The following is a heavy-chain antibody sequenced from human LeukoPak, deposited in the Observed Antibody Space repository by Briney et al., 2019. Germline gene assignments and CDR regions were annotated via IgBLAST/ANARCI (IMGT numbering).Heavy chain of an antibody. CDR3: AIGPEVLRFLEWLSFDY. Sequence: PSETLSLTCTVSGGSISSYYWSWIRQPPGKGLEWIRYIYYSGSTNYNPSPKSRVTISVDTSKNQFSLKLSSVTAADTAVYYCAIGPEVLRFLEWLSFDYWGQGTLVTVSS. D-gene: IGHD3-3*01. CDR1: GGSISSYY. J-gene: IGHJ4*02. CDR2: IYYSGST. V-gene: IGHV4-59*01.